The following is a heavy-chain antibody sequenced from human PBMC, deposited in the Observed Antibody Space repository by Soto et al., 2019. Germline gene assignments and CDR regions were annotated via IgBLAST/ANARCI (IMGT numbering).Heavy chain of an antibody. V-gene: IGHV1-2*02. Sequence: XSVKVSCKASVYTFTGYYMHWVRQAPGQGLEWMGWINPNSGGTNYAQKFQGRVTMTRDTSISTAYMELSRLRSDDTAVYYCARSGIGGKRGMDVWGQGSTVTVSS. J-gene: IGHJ6*02. D-gene: IGHD3-10*01. CDR2: INPNSGGT. CDR3: ARSGIGGKRGMDV. CDR1: VYTFTGYY.